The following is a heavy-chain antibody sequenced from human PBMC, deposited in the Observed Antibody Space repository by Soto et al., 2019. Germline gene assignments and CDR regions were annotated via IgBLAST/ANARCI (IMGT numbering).Heavy chain of an antibody. CDR3: AKVMEKVVVRTGGLDY. D-gene: IGHD2-15*01. CDR1: GFTFISYA. J-gene: IGHJ4*02. Sequence: GGSLRLSCAASGFTFISYAMSWVRQAPGKGLEWVSSISGSGGSTYYADSVKGRLIISRDNSKNTLYLQMNSLRAEDTAVYYCAKVMEKVVVRTGGLDYWGPGPLVTVSS. V-gene: IGHV3-23*01. CDR2: ISGSGGST.